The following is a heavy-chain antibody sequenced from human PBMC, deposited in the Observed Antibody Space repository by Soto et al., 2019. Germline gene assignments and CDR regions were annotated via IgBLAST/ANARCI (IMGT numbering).Heavy chain of an antibody. CDR2: IWYDGSDK. D-gene: IGHD6-13*01. V-gene: IGHV3-33*06. CDR3: AKDDGRHGSTWGYFDH. Sequence: QVQLVESGGGVVQPGRSLRLSCAASGFTFNNNAMHWARQAPGKGLEWVAVIWYDGSDKYYTDSVKGRFTISRDNSKNTLYLQMNSLRAEDTAVYYCAKDDGRHGSTWGYFDHWGQGTLVTVSS. J-gene: IGHJ4*02. CDR1: GFTFNNNA.